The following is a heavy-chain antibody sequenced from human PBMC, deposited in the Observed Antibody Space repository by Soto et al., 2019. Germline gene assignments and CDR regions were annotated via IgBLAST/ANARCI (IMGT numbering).Heavy chain of an antibody. J-gene: IGHJ6*02. D-gene: IGHD6-13*01. CDR3: ARQGIAAAGAYYYYYYYGMDV. Sequence: GESLKISCNGSGYSFTSYWIGWVRQMPGKGLEWMGIIYPGDSDTRYSPSFQGQVTISADKSISTAYLQWSSLKASDTAMYYCARQGIAAAGAYYYYYYYGMDVWGQGTTVTVSS. CDR2: IYPGDSDT. V-gene: IGHV5-51*01. CDR1: GYSFTSYW.